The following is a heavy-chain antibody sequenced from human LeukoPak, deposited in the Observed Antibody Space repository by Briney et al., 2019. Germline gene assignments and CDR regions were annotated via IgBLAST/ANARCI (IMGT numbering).Heavy chain of an antibody. CDR3: AIYGDYVAAFDI. CDR1: GGSFSGYY. D-gene: IGHD4-17*01. J-gene: IGHJ3*02. V-gene: IGHV4-34*01. CDR2: INHSGST. Sequence: SETLSLTCAVYGGSFSGYYWSWIRQPPGMGLEWIGEINHSGSTNYNPSLKSRVTISVDTSKNQFSLKLSSVTAADTAVYYCAIYGDYVAAFDIWGQGTMVTVSS.